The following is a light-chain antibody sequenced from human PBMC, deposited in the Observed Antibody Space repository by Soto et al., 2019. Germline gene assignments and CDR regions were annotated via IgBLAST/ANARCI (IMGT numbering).Light chain of an antibody. V-gene: IGLV2-23*02. CDR2: EVT. J-gene: IGLJ3*02. Sequence: QSVLTQPASVSGSPGQSITISCTGTSSDVGNYNLVSWYQQHPDKAPKLMIYEVTKRPSGVSNRFSGSKSGNTASLTISGLQAEDEADYYCCSYAGSHWVFGGGTKVTVL. CDR1: SSDVGNYNL. CDR3: CSYAGSHWV.